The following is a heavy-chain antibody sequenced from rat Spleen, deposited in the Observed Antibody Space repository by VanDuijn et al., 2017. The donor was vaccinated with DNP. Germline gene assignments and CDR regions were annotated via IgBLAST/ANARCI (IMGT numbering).Heavy chain of an antibody. J-gene: IGHJ2*01. Sequence: EVQLQESGPGLVKPSQSLSLTCSVTGYPIISNYWGWIRKFPGNKMEWVGHISYSGSTSYNPSLKSRISITRDTSKNQFFLQLNSVTSGDTATYYCARWNIGTTTLDYWGQGVMVTVSS. V-gene: IGHV3-1*01. CDR2: ISYSGST. CDR1: GYPIISNY. CDR3: ARWNIGTTTLDY. D-gene: IGHD1-5*01.